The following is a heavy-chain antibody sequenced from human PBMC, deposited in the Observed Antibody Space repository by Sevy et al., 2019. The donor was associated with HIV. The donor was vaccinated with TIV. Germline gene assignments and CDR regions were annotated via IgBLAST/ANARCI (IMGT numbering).Heavy chain of an antibody. J-gene: IGHJ5*02. V-gene: IGHV4-39*01. CDR2: IYYSGGT. CDR3: ARQRSHLNDFWSGYYKNWFDP. D-gene: IGHD3-3*01. CDR1: GGSISSSSYY. Sequence: AENLSLTCTVSGGSISSSSYYWGWIRQPPGNGVEWIGSIYYSGGTYYNPSLKSRVTISVDTSKKQFSLKQSSVTAADTAVYCCARQRSHLNDFWSGYYKNWFDPWGQGTLVPVSS.